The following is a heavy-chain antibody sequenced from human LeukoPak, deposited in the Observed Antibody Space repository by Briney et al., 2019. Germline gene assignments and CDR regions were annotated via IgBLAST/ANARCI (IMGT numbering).Heavy chain of an antibody. V-gene: IGHV3-7*01. CDR2: INLDGTEE. CDR3: ASGRHDFLH. CDR1: GFVFSTYW. Sequence: GGSLRLSCAASGFVFSTYWMTWVRQAPGKGLEWVANINLDGTEEHYVDSSLKGRFTISRDNAKNSLYLQMTSLRVEDTAVYYCASGRHDFLHWGQGTLVTISS. D-gene: IGHD3/OR15-3a*01. J-gene: IGHJ4*02.